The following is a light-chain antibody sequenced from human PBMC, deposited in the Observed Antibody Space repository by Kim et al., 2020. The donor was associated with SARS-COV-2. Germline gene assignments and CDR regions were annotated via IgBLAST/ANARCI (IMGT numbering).Light chain of an antibody. CDR3: QQYGSSLYT. J-gene: IGKJ2*01. V-gene: IGKV3-20*01. CDR2: GAS. Sequence: LSPGERATLSGRASQSVSSSYLAWYQQKPGQAPRLLIYGASSRATGIPDRFSGSGSGTDFTLTISRLEPEDFALYYCQQYGSSLYTFGQGTKLEI. CDR1: QSVSSSY.